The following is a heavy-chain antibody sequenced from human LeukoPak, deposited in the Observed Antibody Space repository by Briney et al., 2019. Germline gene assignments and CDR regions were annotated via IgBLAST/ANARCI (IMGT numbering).Heavy chain of an antibody. D-gene: IGHD2/OR15-2a*01. CDR3: ARGGGDQNYYFDY. CDR2: ISGSGGST. V-gene: IGHV3-23*01. Sequence: PGGSLRLSCAASGVTFSIYARNWGRQAPGKGVEWVSGISGSGGSTYYADSVRGRFTISRDNYRNTQYLQMNSRRAGNTAIYYCARGGGDQNYYFDYWGQGTLVTVSS. CDR1: GVTFSIYA. J-gene: IGHJ4*02.